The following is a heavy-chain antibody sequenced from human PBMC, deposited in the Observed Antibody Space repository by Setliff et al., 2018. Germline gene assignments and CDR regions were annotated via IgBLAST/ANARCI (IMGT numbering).Heavy chain of an antibody. CDR1: GGTFSSYA. D-gene: IGHD5-18*01. V-gene: IGHV1-69*05. J-gene: IGHJ4*02. Sequence: SVKVSCKASGGTFSSYAISWVRQAPGQGLEWMGGIIPIFGTANYAQKFQGRVTLTTDTSTSTAYMELRSLTSDDSAFYYCARTPSVELVTIRTNSWFTYWGQGTLVTVSS. CDR2: IIPIFGTA. CDR3: ARTPSVELVTIRTNSWFTY.